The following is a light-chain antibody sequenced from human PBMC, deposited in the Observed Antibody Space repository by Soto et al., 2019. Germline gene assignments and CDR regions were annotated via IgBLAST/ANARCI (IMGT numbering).Light chain of an antibody. CDR2: EVS. Sequence: QSALTQPPSVSGSPGQSGTISCTGTSSDVGSYNRVSWYQQPPGTAPKLIIYEVSNRPSGVPDRFSGSKSGNTASLTISVLQAEDEADYYCNSYSSSTTWVFGGGTKLAVL. J-gene: IGLJ3*02. CDR1: SSDVGSYNR. V-gene: IGLV2-18*02. CDR3: NSYSSSTTWV.